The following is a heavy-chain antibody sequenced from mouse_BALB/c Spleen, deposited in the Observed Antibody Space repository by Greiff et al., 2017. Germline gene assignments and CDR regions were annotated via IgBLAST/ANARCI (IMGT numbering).Heavy chain of an antibody. D-gene: IGHD1-1*01. J-gene: IGHJ4*01. CDR3: ARHKDFDYYGSYYAMDY. CDR2: ISNGGGST. Sequence: EVMLVESGGGLVQPGGSLKLSCAASGFTFSSYTMSWVRQTPEKRLEWVAYISNGGGSTYYPDTVKGRFTISRDNAKNTLYLQMSSLKSEDTAMYYCARHKDFDYYGSYYAMDYWGQGTSVTVSS. CDR1: GFTFSSYT. V-gene: IGHV5-12-2*01.